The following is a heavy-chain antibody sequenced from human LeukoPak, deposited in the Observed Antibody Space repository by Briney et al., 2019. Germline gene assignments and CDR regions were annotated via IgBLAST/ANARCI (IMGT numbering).Heavy chain of an antibody. D-gene: IGHD6-13*01. CDR1: GGSISSYY. V-gene: IGHV4-59*01. Sequence: PSETLSLTCTVSGGSISSYYWSWIRQPPGKGLEWIGYIYYSGSTNYNPSLKSRVTISVDTSKNQFSLKLSSVTAADTAVYYCARVSSPRGPDYYYYYMDVWGKGTTVTVSS. CDR2: IYYSGST. CDR3: ARVSSPRGPDYYYYYMDV. J-gene: IGHJ6*03.